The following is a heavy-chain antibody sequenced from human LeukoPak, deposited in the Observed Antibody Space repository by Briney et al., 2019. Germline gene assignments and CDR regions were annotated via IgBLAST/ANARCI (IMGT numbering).Heavy chain of an antibody. D-gene: IGHD3-10*01. CDR2: ISYDGRNK. CDR3: ARLKDGSGSFRPLGAFDI. Sequence: GGSLRLSCAASGFTFNNYGMHWVRQAPGKGLEWVAVISYDGRNKHYPDSVKGRFTISRDISTDTLWLQMDSLKTEDTAVYYCARLKDGSGSFRPLGAFDIWGQGTMVTVSS. V-gene: IGHV3-30*03. CDR1: GFTFNNYG. J-gene: IGHJ3*02.